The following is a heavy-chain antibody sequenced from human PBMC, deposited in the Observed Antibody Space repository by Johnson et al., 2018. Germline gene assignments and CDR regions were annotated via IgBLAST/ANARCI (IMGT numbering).Heavy chain of an antibody. D-gene: IGHD1-1*01. CDR1: GFTFNMYW. J-gene: IGHJ4*02. Sequence: VQLQESGGGSVQPGGSLRLSCAASGFTFNMYWMHWVRQAPGKGLVWVSRIISDGSSATYADSVKGRFTTSRDNAKNTLYRQMNSLRADDTAVYYFARDSRYNIDSWGQGTLVTVSS. V-gene: IGHV3-74*01. CDR2: IISDGSSA. CDR3: ARDSRYNIDS.